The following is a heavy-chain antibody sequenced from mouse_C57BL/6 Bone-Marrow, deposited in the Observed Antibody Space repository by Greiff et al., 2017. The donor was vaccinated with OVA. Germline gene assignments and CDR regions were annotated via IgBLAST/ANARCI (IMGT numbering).Heavy chain of an antibody. J-gene: IGHJ4*01. CDR1: GFSFNTYA. CDR3: VRQGAMDY. CDR2: IRSKSNNYAT. V-gene: IGHV10-1*01. Sequence: EADGGLVQPKGSLKLSCAASGFSFNTYAMNWVRQAPGKGLEWVARIRSKSNNYATYYADSVKDRFTISRDDSESMLYLQMNNLKTEDTAMYYCVRQGAMDYWGQGTSVTVSS.